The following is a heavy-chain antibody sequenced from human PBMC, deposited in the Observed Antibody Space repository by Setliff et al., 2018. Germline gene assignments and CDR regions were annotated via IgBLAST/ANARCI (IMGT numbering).Heavy chain of an antibody. CDR3: ARDAEYDYVWGSYRSYFDY. J-gene: IGHJ4*02. D-gene: IGHD3-16*02. V-gene: IGHV3-23*01. CDR2: ISGSGGST. Sequence: QPGGSLRLSCAASGFTFSSYAMSWVRQAPGKGLEWVSAISGSGGSTYYADSVKGRFTISRDNSKNTLYLQMNSLRAEDTAVYYCARDAEYDYVWGSYRSYFDYWGQGTLVTVSS. CDR1: GFTFSSYA.